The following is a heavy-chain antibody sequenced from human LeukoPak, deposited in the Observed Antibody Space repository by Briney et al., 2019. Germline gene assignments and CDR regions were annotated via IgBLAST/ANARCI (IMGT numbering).Heavy chain of an antibody. CDR2: ISSSGSTI. Sequence: GGSLRLSCAASGFNFRTYSMNWVRQAPGKGLEWVSYISSSGSTIYYADSVKGRSTISRDNAKNSLYLQMNSLRAEDTAVYYCSGGWAYYDRGAYWGQGTLVTVSS. V-gene: IGHV3-48*04. CDR3: SGGWAYYDRGAY. J-gene: IGHJ4*02. D-gene: IGHD3-22*01. CDR1: GFNFRTYS.